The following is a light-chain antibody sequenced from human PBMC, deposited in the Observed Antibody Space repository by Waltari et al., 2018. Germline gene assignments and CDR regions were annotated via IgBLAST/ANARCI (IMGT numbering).Light chain of an antibody. V-gene: IGLV4-69*01. CDR3: QTGGHGTWV. Sequence: QLVLTQSPSASASLGASVKLTCTLSSGHSSNVIAWLQQQPEKGPRYLMKVNSDGSHSKGDKIPERFSGASSGTGHYLTIASLQAEDEADYYCQTGGHGTWVFGGGTKLTVL. CDR1: SGHSSNV. J-gene: IGLJ3*02. CDR2: VNSDGSH.